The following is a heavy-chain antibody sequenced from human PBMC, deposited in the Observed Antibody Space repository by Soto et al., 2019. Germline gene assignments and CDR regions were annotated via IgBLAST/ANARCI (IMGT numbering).Heavy chain of an antibody. CDR2: IYSGGST. D-gene: IGHD5-12*01. J-gene: IGHJ3*02. Sequence: GGSLRLSCAASGFTVSSNYMSWVRQAPGKGLEWFSVIYSGGSTYYADSVKGRFTISRDNSKNTLYLQMNSLRAEDTAVYYCARSYSGYDLYAFDIWGQGTMVTVSS. V-gene: IGHV3-66*01. CDR3: ARSYSGYDLYAFDI. CDR1: GFTVSSNY.